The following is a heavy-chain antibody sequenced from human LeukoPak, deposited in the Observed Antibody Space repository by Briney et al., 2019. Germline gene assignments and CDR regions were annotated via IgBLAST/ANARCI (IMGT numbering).Heavy chain of an antibody. CDR3: ARHRDYYDT. Sequence: SETLSLTCTVSGGSVSGSYWNWLRQPPGEGLEWIGYVSNSGSGSTKYNPSLESRVTMSVETSKNQFSLKLSSVTAADTAVYFCARHRDYYDTWGHGTLVTVSS. V-gene: IGHV4-59*02. CDR1: GGSVSGSY. J-gene: IGHJ4*01. CDR2: VSNSGSGST. D-gene: IGHD3-22*01.